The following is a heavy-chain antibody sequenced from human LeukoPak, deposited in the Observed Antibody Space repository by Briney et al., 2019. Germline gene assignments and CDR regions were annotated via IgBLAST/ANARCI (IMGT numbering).Heavy chain of an antibody. CDR1: GFTFSSYA. V-gene: IGHV3-23*01. J-gene: IGHJ4*02. D-gene: IGHD2-21*01. Sequence: GGSLRLSCAASGFTFSSYAMSWVRQSPGKGLEWVSAISGSGGSTYYADSVKGRFTISRDNSKNTLYLQMNSLRAEDTAVYYCATMVRGAARNFDYWGQGTLVTVSS. CDR2: ISGSGGST. CDR3: ATMVRGAARNFDY.